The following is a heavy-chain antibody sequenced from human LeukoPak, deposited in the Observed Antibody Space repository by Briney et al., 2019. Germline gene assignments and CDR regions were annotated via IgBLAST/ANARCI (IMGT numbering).Heavy chain of an antibody. V-gene: IGHV1-8*01. CDR1: GYTFTSYD. D-gene: IGHD3-22*01. J-gene: IGHJ5*02. CDR2: MNPNSGNT. CDR3: ARERGGRLFYYDSSGYSP. Sequence: ASVKVSCKASGYTFTSYDINWVRQATGQGLEWMGWMNPNSGNTGYAQKFQGRVTMTRNTSISTAYMELSSLRSEDTAVYYCARERGGRLFYYDSSGYSPWGQGPLVTVPS.